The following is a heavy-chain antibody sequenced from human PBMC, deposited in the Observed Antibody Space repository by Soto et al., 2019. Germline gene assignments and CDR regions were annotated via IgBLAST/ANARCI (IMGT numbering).Heavy chain of an antibody. CDR2: IYWDDDK. Sequence: QITLKESGPTLVKPTQTLTLTCTFSGFSLSTSGVGVGWIRQPPGKALEWLALIYWDDDKRYSPSLKSRLTITKDTSKNQVVHTMTNMDPVDTAKYYCAHTFIAAAGTRDDWFDPWGQGTLVTVSS. CDR1: GFSLSTSGVG. D-gene: IGHD6-13*01. V-gene: IGHV2-5*02. CDR3: AHTFIAAAGTRDDWFDP. J-gene: IGHJ5*02.